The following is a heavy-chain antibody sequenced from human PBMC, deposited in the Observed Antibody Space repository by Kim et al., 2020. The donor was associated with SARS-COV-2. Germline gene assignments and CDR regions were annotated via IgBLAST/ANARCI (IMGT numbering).Heavy chain of an antibody. CDR1: GQSIKTNSFF. CDR2: IYYAGST. J-gene: IGHJ4*01. V-gene: IGHV4-39*01. Sequence: SETLSLTCSVSGQSIKTNSFFWGWIRQPPGKGLEWIGTIYYAGSTYFNPSLKSRVTISVDTSKNQFSLNLSSVTATDTAVYYCARLNRGAYRYYVDYWGPGAPVTVSS. D-gene: IGHD1-26*01. CDR3: ARLNRGAYRYYVDY.